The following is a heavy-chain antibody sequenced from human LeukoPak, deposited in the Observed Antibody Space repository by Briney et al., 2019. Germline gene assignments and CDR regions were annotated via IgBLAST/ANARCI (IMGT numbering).Heavy chain of an antibody. Sequence: PGGSLRLSCAASGFTFSSYSMNWVRQAPGKGLEWVSSISSGSSYIYYADSVKGRFTISRDNAKNSLYLQMNSLRVEDTAVYYCARAYSERYGLGYYYMDLWGKGTTVTVSS. CDR1: GFTFSSYS. D-gene: IGHD1-26*01. J-gene: IGHJ6*03. CDR3: ARAYSERYGLGYYYMDL. V-gene: IGHV3-21*01. CDR2: ISSGSSYI.